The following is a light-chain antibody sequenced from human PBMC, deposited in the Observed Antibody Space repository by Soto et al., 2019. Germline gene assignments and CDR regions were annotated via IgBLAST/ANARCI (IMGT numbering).Light chain of an antibody. CDR3: SSLTSTNTLA. CDR2: EVS. V-gene: IGLV2-14*01. Sequence: QSALTQPASVSGSPGQSITISCTGTSSDVGGYNYVSWYQQHPGKAPKLMIYEVSYRPSGVSNRFSGSKSGNTASLPISGLRAEDEAGYYCSSLTSTNTLAFGGGTKLTVL. CDR1: SSDVGGYNY. J-gene: IGLJ2*01.